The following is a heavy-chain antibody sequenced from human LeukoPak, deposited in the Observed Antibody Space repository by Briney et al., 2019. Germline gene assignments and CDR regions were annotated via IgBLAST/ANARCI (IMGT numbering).Heavy chain of an antibody. V-gene: IGHV3-15*01. Sequence: GESVRLSCAASGFTFSNAWMSWVRQAPGKGLEWVGRIKSKTDGGTTDYAAPVKGRFTISRDDSKNTLYLQMNSLKTEDTAVYYCTTVSNDYGDYEGYWGQGTLVTVSS. CDR2: IKSKTDGGTT. J-gene: IGHJ4*02. CDR1: GFTFSNAW. CDR3: TTVSNDYGDYEGY. D-gene: IGHD4-17*01.